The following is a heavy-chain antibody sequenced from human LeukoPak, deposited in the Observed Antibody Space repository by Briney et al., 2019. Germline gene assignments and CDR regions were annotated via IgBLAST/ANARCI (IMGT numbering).Heavy chain of an antibody. CDR2: IRPKTEGGAT. D-gene: IGHD2-2*01. V-gene: IGHV3-15*01. CDR3: TTFGYALDS. J-gene: IGHJ4*02. Sequence: GGSLRLSCGASGFNLNNAWMTWVRQAPGKGVEGVGRIRPKTEGGATDYGAPVKDRFTISRDESKATLFLQMDSLKPEDTAVYFCTTFGYALDSWGQGTLVTVSS. CDR1: GFNLNNAW.